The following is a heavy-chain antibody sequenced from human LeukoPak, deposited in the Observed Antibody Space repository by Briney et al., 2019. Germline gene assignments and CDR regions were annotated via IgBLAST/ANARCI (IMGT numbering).Heavy chain of an antibody. CDR2: FDPEDGET. J-gene: IGHJ5*02. Sequence: ASVKVSCKVSGYTLTELSMHWVRQAPGKGLEWMGGFDPEDGETIYAQKFQSRVTMTEDTSTDTAYMELSSLRSEDTAVYYCATAQWVHCSSTSCHHNWFDPRGQGTLVTVSS. D-gene: IGHD2-2*01. CDR1: GYTLTELS. V-gene: IGHV1-24*01. CDR3: ATAQWVHCSSTSCHHNWFDP.